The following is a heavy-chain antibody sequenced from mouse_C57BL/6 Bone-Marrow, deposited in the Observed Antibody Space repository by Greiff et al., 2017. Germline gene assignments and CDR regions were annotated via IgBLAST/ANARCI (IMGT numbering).Heavy chain of an antibody. CDR2: IHPNSGST. J-gene: IGHJ4*01. CDR3: ARLGGRGYAMDY. D-gene: IGHD1-1*01. V-gene: IGHV1-64*01. Sequence: VQLQQPGAELVKPGASVKLSCKASGYTFTSYWMHWVKQRPGQGLEWIGMIHPNSGSTNYNEKFKSKATLTVDKSSSTAYMQLSSLTSEDSAVYYCARLGGRGYAMDYRGQGTSVTVSS. CDR1: GYTFTSYW.